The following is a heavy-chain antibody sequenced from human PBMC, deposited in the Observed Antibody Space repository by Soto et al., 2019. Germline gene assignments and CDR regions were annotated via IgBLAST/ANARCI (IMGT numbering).Heavy chain of an antibody. V-gene: IGHV3-30-3*01. CDR3: ARDQGYYDYVWGSQNAFDI. J-gene: IGHJ3*02. Sequence: LRLSCAASGFTFSSYAMHWVRQAPGKGLEWVAVISYDGSNKYYADSVKGRFTISRDNSKNTLYLQMNSLRAEDTAVYYCARDQGYYDYVWGSQNAFDIWGQGTMVTVSS. D-gene: IGHD3-16*01. CDR1: GFTFSSYA. CDR2: ISYDGSNK.